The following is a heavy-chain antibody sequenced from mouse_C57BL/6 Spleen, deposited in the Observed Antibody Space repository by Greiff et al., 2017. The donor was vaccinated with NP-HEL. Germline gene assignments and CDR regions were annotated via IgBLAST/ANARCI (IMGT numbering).Heavy chain of an antibody. CDR3: VSVITGDAMDY. V-gene: IGHV10-1*01. J-gene: IGHJ4*01. D-gene: IGHD1-1*01. CDR1: GFSFNTYA. Sequence: GGGLVQPKGSLKLSCAASGFSFNTYAMNWVRQAPGKGLEWVARIRSKSNNYATYYADSVKDRFTIYRDDSESMLYLQMNNLKTEDTAMYYCVSVITGDAMDYWGQGTSVTVSS. CDR2: IRSKSNNYAT.